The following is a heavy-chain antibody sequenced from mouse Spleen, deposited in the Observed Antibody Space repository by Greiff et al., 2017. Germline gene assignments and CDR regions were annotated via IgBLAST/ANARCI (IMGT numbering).Heavy chain of an antibody. Sequence: VQLQQSGAELVRPGASVKLSCTASGFNIKDDYMHWVKQRPEQGLEWIGWIDPENGDTEYASKFQGKATITADTSSNTAYLQLSSLTSEYTAVYYCTTELFAYWGQGTLVTVSA. J-gene: IGHJ3*01. CDR2: IDPENGDT. V-gene: IGHV14-4*01. CDR1: GFNIKDDY. CDR3: TTELFAY.